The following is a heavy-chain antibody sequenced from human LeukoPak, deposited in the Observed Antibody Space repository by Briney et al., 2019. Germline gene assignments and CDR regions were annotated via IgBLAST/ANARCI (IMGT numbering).Heavy chain of an antibody. J-gene: IGHJ6*03. CDR2: IYYSGST. CDR3: ARDTTGDNYYYYYMDV. V-gene: IGHV4-39*07. D-gene: IGHD7-27*01. Sequence: SETLSLTCNVSGGSITSSSYYWGWIRQPPGKGLEWIGSIYYSGSTYYSPSLKSRVTTSVDTSKNQFSLKLTSVTAADTAVYYCARDTTGDNYYYYYMDVWGKGTTVTVSS. CDR1: GGSITSSSYY.